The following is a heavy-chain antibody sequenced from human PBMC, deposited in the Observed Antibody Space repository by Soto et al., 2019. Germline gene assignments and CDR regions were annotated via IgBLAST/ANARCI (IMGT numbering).Heavy chain of an antibody. J-gene: IGHJ6*02. Sequence: EAQLVESGGALVQPGGSLRLSCAVSGFTSSDHDMNWVRQAPGKGLEWIAHTRNKGNDYITNYAASVTGRFTISKDDSTKSLSLQMNSLTIDDKAVYYCARSRDAHGLDVWGQGTTVTVSS. CDR2: TRNKGNDYIT. V-gene: IGHV3-72*01. CDR3: ARSRDAHGLDV. CDR1: GFTSSDHD.